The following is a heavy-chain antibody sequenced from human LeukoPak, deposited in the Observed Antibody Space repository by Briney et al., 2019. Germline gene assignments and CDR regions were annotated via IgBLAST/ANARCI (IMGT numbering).Heavy chain of an antibody. CDR3: ARASGGGQTSFDI. D-gene: IGHD3-16*01. CDR2: INPNSGDT. V-gene: IGHV1-2*02. J-gene: IGHJ3*02. CDR1: GYRFTAYS. Sequence: ASVKVSCKASGYRFTAYSMHWVRQAPGLGLEWMGWINPNSGDTKNAQNFQGRVTMTRDTSISTVYMELSSLRSDDTAVFYCARASGGGQTSFDIWGQGTVVTVSS.